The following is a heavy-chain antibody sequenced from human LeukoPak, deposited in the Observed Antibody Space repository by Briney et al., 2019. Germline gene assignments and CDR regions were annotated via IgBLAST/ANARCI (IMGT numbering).Heavy chain of an antibody. CDR2: ISSSSSYI. D-gene: IGHD2-2*01. J-gene: IGHJ5*02. CDR3: ASVRYCSSTSCLEGALDP. V-gene: IGHV3-21*01. Sequence: GGSLRLSCAASGFTFSSYSMNWVRQAPGKGLEWVSSISSSSSYIYYADSVKGRFTISRDNAKNSLYLQMNSLRAEDTAVYYCASVRYCSSTSCLEGALDPWSQGTLVTVSS. CDR1: GFTFSSYS.